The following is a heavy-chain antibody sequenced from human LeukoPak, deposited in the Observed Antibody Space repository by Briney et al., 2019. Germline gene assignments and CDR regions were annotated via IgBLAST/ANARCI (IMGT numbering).Heavy chain of an antibody. CDR3: ARGGHYYDSSGYYYVDY. J-gene: IGHJ4*02. D-gene: IGHD3-22*01. CDR1: GFTFSSYW. Sequence: GGSLRLSCAASGFTFSSYWMHWVRQAPGKGLVWVSRINSDGSSTSYADSVKGRFTISRDNAKNTLYLQMNSLRAEDTAVYYCARGGHYYDSSGYYYVDYWGQGTLVTVSS. V-gene: IGHV3-74*01. CDR2: INSDGSST.